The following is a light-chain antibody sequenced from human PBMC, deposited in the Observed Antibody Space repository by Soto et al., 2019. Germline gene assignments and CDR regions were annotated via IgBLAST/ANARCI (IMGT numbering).Light chain of an antibody. CDR2: GAS. J-gene: IGKJ4*01. CDR1: QSVSSSY. Sequence: EIVLTQSPGTLSLSPGERATLSCRASQSVSSSYLAWYQQKPGQAPRLLIHGASSRPTGIPDRFSGSGSGTDFTLTISRLEPEDFAVYYCQQFGSSLFTFGGGTKWIS. V-gene: IGKV3-20*01. CDR3: QQFGSSLFT.